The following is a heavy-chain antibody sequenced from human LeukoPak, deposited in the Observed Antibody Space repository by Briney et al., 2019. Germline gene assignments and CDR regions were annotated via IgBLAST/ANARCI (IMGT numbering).Heavy chain of an antibody. V-gene: IGHV1-18*01. Sequence: WASVEVSCKASGYTFTSYGISWVRQAPGQGLEWMGWISAYNGNTNYAQKFQGRVTITKDESTRTVYLELTSLTSDDTAVYYCARDVHGDYGSGWFDPWGQGTLVSVSS. CDR2: ISAYNGNT. J-gene: IGHJ5*02. CDR1: GYTFTSYG. D-gene: IGHD4-17*01. CDR3: ARDVHGDYGSGWFDP.